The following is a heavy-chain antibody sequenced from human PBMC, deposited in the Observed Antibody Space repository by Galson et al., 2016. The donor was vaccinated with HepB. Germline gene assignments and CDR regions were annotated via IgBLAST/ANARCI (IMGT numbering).Heavy chain of an antibody. CDR1: GGFISTSY. V-gene: IGHV4-59*01. D-gene: IGHD6-6*01. CDR2: IYYSGNT. CDR3: GRGLYSNSADDY. Sequence: SETLSLTCTVSGGFISTSYWSWIRQPPGKGLEWIGYIYYSGNTYYNPSLRSRVTMSVGTSKNQFSLKLTSVTTADTAVYYCGRGLYSNSADDYWGQGTLVTISS. J-gene: IGHJ4*02.